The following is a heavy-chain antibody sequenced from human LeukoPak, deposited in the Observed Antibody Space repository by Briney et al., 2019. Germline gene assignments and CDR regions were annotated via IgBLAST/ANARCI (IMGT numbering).Heavy chain of an antibody. Sequence: ASVKVSCKASGGTFSSYAISWVRQAPGQGLEWMGGIIPIFGTANYAQKFQGRVTITADKSTSTAYMELSSLRSEDTAVYYCAREGTRYYYGSGSYLNWGQGTLVTVSS. J-gene: IGHJ4*02. CDR3: AREGTRYYYGSGSYLN. V-gene: IGHV1-69*06. D-gene: IGHD3-10*01. CDR1: GGTFSSYA. CDR2: IIPIFGTA.